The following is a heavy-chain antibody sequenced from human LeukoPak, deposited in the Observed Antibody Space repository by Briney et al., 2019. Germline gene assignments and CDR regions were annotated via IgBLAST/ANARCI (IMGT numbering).Heavy chain of an antibody. Sequence: SETLSLTCTVSGVSISSYYWSWIRQPPGKGLEWIGYIYYNGSTNYNPSLKSRVTISVDTSKNQFSLKLSSVTAADTAVYYCARSYCYDSSGYYLYYFDYWGQGTLVTVSS. J-gene: IGHJ4*02. CDR1: GVSISSYY. D-gene: IGHD3-22*01. V-gene: IGHV4-59*01. CDR2: IYYNGST. CDR3: ARSYCYDSSGYYLYYFDY.